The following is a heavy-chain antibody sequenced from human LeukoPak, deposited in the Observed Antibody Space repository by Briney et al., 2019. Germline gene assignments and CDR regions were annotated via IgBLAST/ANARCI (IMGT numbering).Heavy chain of an antibody. CDR3: ARHTKRVGNWFDP. CDR2: IYSSGNT. J-gene: IGHJ5*02. V-gene: IGHV4-39*01. Sequence: GSLRLSCAASGFTFSSYAMSWVRQPPGKGLEWIGSIYSSGNTYYKPSLKSRVTISVDTSKNQFSLKLSSVTAADTAVYYCARHTKRVGNWFDPWGQGTLVTVSS. D-gene: IGHD1-26*01. CDR1: GFTFSSYA.